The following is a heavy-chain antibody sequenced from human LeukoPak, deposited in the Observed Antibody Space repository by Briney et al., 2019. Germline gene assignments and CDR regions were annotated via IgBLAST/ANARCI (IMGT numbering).Heavy chain of an antibody. Sequence: GGSLRLSCAASGFTFNGYWMSWVRQAPGKGLEWVANIKEDGSAQYYVGSVKGRFTISRDNAKNSLYLQMNSLRAEDTAVYYCASHLYYYDSSGPRDAFDIWGQGTMVTVSS. V-gene: IGHV3-7*01. CDR2: IKEDGSAQ. CDR3: ASHLYYYDSSGPRDAFDI. CDR1: GFTFNGYW. D-gene: IGHD3-22*01. J-gene: IGHJ3*02.